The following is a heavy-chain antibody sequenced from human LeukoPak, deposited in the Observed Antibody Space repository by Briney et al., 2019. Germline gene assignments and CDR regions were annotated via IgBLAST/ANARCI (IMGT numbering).Heavy chain of an antibody. J-gene: IGHJ4*02. CDR3: ARDRGSSWELDY. D-gene: IGHD6-13*01. CDR1: GFTFSSYG. Sequence: PGRSLRLSCAASGFTFSSYGMHWVRQAPGKGLEWVAVIWYDGSNEYYADSVKGRFTISRDNSKNTLYLQMNSLSADDTAVYYCARDRGSSWELDYWGQGTLVTVSS. V-gene: IGHV3-33*01. CDR2: IWYDGSNE.